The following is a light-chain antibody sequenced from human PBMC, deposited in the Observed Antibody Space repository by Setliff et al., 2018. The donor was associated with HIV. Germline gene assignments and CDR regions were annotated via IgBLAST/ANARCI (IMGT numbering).Light chain of an antibody. CDR1: SSDVGGYNY. Sequence: QSVLTQPASGSGSPGQSITISCTGTSSDVGGYNYVSWYQQHPGKAPKLMIYEVSNRPSGVSNRFSGSKSGHTASLTISGLQAEDDADYYCSSYTSPNTPWVFCGGTKVTVL. CDR2: EVS. V-gene: IGLV2-14*01. J-gene: IGLJ3*02. CDR3: SSYTSPNTPWV.